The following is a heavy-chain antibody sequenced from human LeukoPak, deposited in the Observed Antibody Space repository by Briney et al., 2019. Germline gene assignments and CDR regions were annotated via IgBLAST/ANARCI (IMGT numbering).Heavy chain of an antibody. J-gene: IGHJ4*02. V-gene: IGHV1-46*01. CDR1: GYTFTSFS. CDR3: ARDRGLAARYDY. Sequence: ASVKVSFKASGYTFTSFSIHWVRQAPGQGLEWIGLINPSGGRTTYAQTLQDRLTLTMDMSRTTVDMELSRLRSEDTAVYYCARDRGLAARYDYWGQGTLVTVSS. CDR2: INPSGGRT. D-gene: IGHD6-6*01.